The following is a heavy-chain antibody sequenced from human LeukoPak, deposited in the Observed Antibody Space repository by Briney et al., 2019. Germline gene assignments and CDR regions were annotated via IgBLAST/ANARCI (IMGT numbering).Heavy chain of an antibody. D-gene: IGHD2-2*01. CDR2: INSDGSWT. CDR3: VSFYETY. V-gene: IGHV3-74*01. Sequence: GGSLRLSCAASGFTFSSYAMSWVRQAPGKGLVWVSHINSDGSWTSYADSVKGRFTISKDNAKNTVYLQMNNLRAEDTAVYYCVSFYETYWGRGTLVTVSS. J-gene: IGHJ4*02. CDR1: GFTFSSYA.